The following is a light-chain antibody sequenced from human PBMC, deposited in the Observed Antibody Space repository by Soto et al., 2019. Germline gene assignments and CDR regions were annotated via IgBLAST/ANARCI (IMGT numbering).Light chain of an antibody. CDR1: ESISSW. CDR2: DAS. V-gene: IGKV1-5*01. J-gene: IGKJ1*01. Sequence: DSQMTQSPSTLSASVGDRVTITCRASESISSWLAWYQQKPRKAPKLLIYDASSLESGVPSRFSGSRSGTEFTLTISSLQPDDFATYYCQQYHTYSWTFGQGTKVDIK. CDR3: QQYHTYSWT.